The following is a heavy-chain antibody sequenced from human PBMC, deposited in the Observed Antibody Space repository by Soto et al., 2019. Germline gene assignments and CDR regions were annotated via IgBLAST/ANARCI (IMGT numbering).Heavy chain of an antibody. CDR2: ISSNGGST. CDR1: GFTISSYA. V-gene: IGHV3-64D*08. Sequence: SLRLSCSVSGFTISSYAMHWVRQAPGKGLEYVSSISSNGGSTYYADSVKGRFTISRDNSKNTLNLQMSSLRPDDTAVYYCVKDRYVDYWGQGALVTVSS. CDR3: VKDRYVDY. J-gene: IGHJ4*02.